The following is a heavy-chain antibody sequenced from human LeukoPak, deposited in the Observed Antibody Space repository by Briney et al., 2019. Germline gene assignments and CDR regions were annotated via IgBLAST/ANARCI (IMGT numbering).Heavy chain of an antibody. V-gene: IGHV4-59*01. CDR2: IYYSGST. CDR1: GGSISSYY. CDR3: ARVLGYCSSTSCYNYYYYGMDV. D-gene: IGHD2-2*01. Sequence: SETLSLTCTVSGGSISSYYWSWIRQPPGKGLEWIGCIYYSGSTNYNPSLKSRVTISVDTSKNQFSLKLSSVTAADTAVYYCARVLGYCSSTSCYNYYYYGMDVWGQGTTVTVSS. J-gene: IGHJ6*02.